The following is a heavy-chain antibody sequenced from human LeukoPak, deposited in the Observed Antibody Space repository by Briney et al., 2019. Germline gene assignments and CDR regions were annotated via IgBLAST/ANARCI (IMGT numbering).Heavy chain of an antibody. V-gene: IGHV3-7*01. J-gene: IGHJ5*02. CDR1: EFTFSTYW. CDR2: IKQDGSEK. Sequence: GGSLRLSCAASEFTFSTYWMSWVRQAPGKGLEWVANIKQDGSEKYYVDSVRGRFTISRDNAENSLYLQMNSLRAEDTAVYYCARDGVYSTSSADLWGQGTLVTVSS. D-gene: IGHD6-6*01. CDR3: ARDGVYSTSSADL.